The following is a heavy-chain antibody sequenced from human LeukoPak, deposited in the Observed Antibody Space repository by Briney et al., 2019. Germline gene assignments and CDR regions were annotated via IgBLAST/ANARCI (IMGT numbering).Heavy chain of an antibody. CDR1: GYTLTSYD. V-gene: IGHV1-8*01. Sequence: ASVKVSCKASGYTLTSYDINWVRQATGQGLEWMGWMNPNSGRTGYAQNFQGRITITRNTSISTAYMELSSLRSEDTAVYYCASWVHDSKRNWYFDLWGRGTLVTVSS. CDR3: ASWVHDSKRNWYFDL. CDR2: MNPNSGRT. D-gene: IGHD2-15*01. J-gene: IGHJ2*01.